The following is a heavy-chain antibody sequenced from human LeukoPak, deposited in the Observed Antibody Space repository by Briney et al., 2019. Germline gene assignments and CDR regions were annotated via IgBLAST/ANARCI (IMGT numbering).Heavy chain of an antibody. CDR3: ARDVTGSSAFDY. V-gene: IGHV1-69*05. J-gene: IGHJ4*02. D-gene: IGHD2-2*01. CDR2: IIPIFGTA. CDR1: GGTFSSYA. Sequence: SVKVSCKASGGTFSSYAISWVRQAPGQGLEWMGRIIPIFGTAHYAQKFQGRVTITTDESTSTAYMELSSLRAEDTAVYYCARDVTGSSAFDYWGQGTLVTVSS.